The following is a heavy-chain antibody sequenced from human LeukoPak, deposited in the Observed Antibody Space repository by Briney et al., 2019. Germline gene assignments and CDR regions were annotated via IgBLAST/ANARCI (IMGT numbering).Heavy chain of an antibody. CDR2: VSGGGGST. Sequence: GGSLRLSCAASGFTFSNYYMNWVRQAPGKGLEWVSAVSGGGGSTYYADSVKGRFTISRDNSKNTLYLQMNSLRAEDTAVYYCAKGYHRDFWSGSYFDYWGQGTLVTVSS. D-gene: IGHD3-3*01. J-gene: IGHJ4*02. CDR1: GFTFSNYY. V-gene: IGHV3-23*01. CDR3: AKGYHRDFWSGSYFDY.